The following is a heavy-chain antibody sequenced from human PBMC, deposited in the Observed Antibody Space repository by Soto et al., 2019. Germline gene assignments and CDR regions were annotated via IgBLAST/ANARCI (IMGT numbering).Heavy chain of an antibody. Sequence: SSETLSLTCAVYGGSFSGYYWSWIRQPPGKGLEWIGEINHSGSTNYNPSLKSRVTISVDTSKNQFSLKLSSVTAADTAVYYCARGRRYSYGSSGFDYWGQGTLVTVSS. CDR1: GGSFSGYY. V-gene: IGHV4-34*01. D-gene: IGHD5-18*01. J-gene: IGHJ4*02. CDR3: ARGRRYSYGSSGFDY. CDR2: INHSGST.